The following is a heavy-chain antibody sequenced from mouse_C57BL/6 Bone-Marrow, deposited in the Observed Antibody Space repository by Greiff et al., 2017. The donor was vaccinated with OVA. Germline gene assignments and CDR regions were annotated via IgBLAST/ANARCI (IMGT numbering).Heavy chain of an antibody. CDR2: IDPSDSYT. V-gene: IGHV1-69*01. CDR3: ATQGRAMDY. D-gene: IGHD3-2*02. Sequence: VQLQQSGAELVMPGASVKLSCKASGYTFTSYWMHWVKQRPGQGLEWIGEIDPSDSYTNYNQKFKGKSTLTVDKSSSTAYMQLSSLTSEDSAVYYCATQGRAMDYWGQGTSVTVSS. CDR1: GYTFTSYW. J-gene: IGHJ4*01.